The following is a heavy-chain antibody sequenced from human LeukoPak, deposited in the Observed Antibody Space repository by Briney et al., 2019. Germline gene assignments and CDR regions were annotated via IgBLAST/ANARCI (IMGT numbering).Heavy chain of an antibody. D-gene: IGHD3-3*01. V-gene: IGHV1-8*03. CDR3: ARGILRFLEWLRTELDD. CDR1: GYTFTSYD. J-gene: IGHJ4*02. CDR2: MNPNSGNT. Sequence: ASVKVSCKASGYTFTSYDINWVRQATGQGLEWMGWMNPNSGNTGYAQKFQGRVTITRNTSISTAYMELSSLRSEDTAVYYCARGILRFLEWLRTELDDWGQGTLVTVSS.